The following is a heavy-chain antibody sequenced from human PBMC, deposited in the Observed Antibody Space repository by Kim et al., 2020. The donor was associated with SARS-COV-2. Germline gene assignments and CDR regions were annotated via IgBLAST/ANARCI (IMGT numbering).Heavy chain of an antibody. CDR3: ATPPGSSWYYFDY. CDR2: ISYDGSNK. D-gene: IGHD6-13*01. J-gene: IGHJ4*02. Sequence: GGSLRLSCAASGFTFSSYGMHWVRQAPGKGLEWVAVISYDGSNKYYADSVKGRFTISRDNSKNTLYLQMNSLRAEDTAVYYCATPPGSSWYYFDYWGQGTLVTVSS. CDR1: GFTFSSYG. V-gene: IGHV3-30*03.